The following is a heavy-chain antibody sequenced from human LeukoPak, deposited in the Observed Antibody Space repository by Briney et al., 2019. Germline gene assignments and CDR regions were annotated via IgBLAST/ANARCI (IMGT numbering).Heavy chain of an antibody. CDR3: AKDRAGGSGSFFDY. CDR1: GFNFDGYA. V-gene: IGHV3-9*01. Sequence: SLRLFCSASGFNFDGYAIHWVRQGPGEGLEGVSGISWNSGSIGYADSVKGRFTISRDNAKNSLYLQVNSLRAEDTALYYCAKDRAGGSGSFFDYWGQGTLVTVSS. CDR2: ISWNSGSI. J-gene: IGHJ4*02. D-gene: IGHD1-26*01.